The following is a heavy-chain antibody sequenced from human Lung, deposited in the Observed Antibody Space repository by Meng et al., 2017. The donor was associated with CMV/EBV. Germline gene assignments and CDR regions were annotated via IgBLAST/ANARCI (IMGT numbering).Heavy chain of an antibody. V-gene: IGHV4-4*02. D-gene: IGHD1-26*01. J-gene: IGHJ4*02. CDR2: IYRSGST. CDR1: GVSISTDNW. CDR3: AKEWLDATTGQFNY. Sequence: VSGVSISTDNWWSWVRQPPGKGLEWIGEIYRSGSTNYSPSLKSRVTISIDRSKNQFSLRLTSVTAADTAVYYCAKEWLDATTGQFNYWGQGTLVTVSS.